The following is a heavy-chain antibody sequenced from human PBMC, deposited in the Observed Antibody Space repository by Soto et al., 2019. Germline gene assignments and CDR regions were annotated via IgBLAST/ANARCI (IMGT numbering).Heavy chain of an antibody. CDR1: GFTFDDYA. D-gene: IGHD6-13*01. CDR2: ISWNSGAI. V-gene: IGHV3-9*01. Sequence: EVQLVESGGGLVQPGRSLRLSCAASGFTFDDYAMHWVRQAPGRGLEWVSSISWNSGAIGYADSLMGRFTISRDNAKKYLYLQMNSLRPEATDYYSCAPYGHFIAGAGHGMDSWGQGTTVTVSS. J-gene: IGHJ6*02. CDR3: APYGHFIAGAGHGMDS.